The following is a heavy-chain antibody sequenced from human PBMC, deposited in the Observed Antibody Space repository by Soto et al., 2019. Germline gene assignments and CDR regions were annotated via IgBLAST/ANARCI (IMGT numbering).Heavy chain of an antibody. Sequence: QVQLLQSGAEMKKPGASVKVSCKASGYTFTSHGITWVRQAPGQGLDWMGWISAYNGNIDYAQKLQGRVTMTTDTXTXXAYMELRSLRLDDTAVYYCARLLRWSTGYYYTMDVWGQGTTVSVSS. V-gene: IGHV1-18*01. CDR1: GYTFTSHG. CDR2: ISAYNGNI. J-gene: IGHJ6*02. D-gene: IGHD4-17*01. CDR3: ARLLRWSTGYYYTMDV.